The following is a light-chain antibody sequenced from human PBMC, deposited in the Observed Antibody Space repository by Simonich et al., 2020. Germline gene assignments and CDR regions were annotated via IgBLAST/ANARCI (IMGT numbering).Light chain of an antibody. CDR2: EGS. CDR1: SSDVGSYNL. CDR3: SSYAGSSTWV. J-gene: IGLJ3*02. V-gene: IGLV2-23*01. Sequence: SALPRPASVSGSPGRSLTISCTGTSSDVGSYNLVSWYQQHPGKDPNIMIYEGSKLPSVGSKRSSGSKSGYTASLTISGSQAEVEADYYCSSYAGSSTWVFGGGTKLTVL.